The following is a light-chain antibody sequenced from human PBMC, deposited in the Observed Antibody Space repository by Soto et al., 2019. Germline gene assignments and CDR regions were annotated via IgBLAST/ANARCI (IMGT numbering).Light chain of an antibody. CDR1: QGIDSY. V-gene: IGKV1-9*01. CDR2: ETS. Sequence: DIQMARAPCTLCGSVGERVTITCRASQGIDSYLAWYQQRPGKVPQLLIYETSILQSGVSSRFSGSGSGTDFTLTISSLQAEDFATYYCQQTRSYPSTFGGGTKVDNK. CDR3: QQTRSYPST. J-gene: IGKJ4*01.